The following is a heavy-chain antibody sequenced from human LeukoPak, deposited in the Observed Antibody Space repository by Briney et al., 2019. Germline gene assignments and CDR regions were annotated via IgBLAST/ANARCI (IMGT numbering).Heavy chain of an antibody. CDR2: IFHTGST. D-gene: IGHD2-2*01. V-gene: IGHV4-38-2*02. CDR1: GDSISTGNY. J-gene: IGHJ4*02. CDR3: ARGQGYCSSTSCLFDY. Sequence: PSETLSLTCTVSGDSISTGNYWGWIRQPPGKGLEWIGSIFHTGSTYYNLSLKSRVTFSVDTSKNQFSLKLSSVTAADTAVYYCARGQGYCSSTSCLFDYWGQGTLVTVSS.